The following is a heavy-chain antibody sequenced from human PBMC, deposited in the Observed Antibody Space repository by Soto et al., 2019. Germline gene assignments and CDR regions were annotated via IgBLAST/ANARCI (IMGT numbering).Heavy chain of an antibody. CDR3: ARGSYGPGVGYYYYYGMDV. D-gene: IGHD3-10*02. V-gene: IGHV4-39*07. J-gene: IGHJ6*02. CDR2: IYYSGST. CDR1: GGSISSSSYY. Sequence: PSETLSLTCTVSGGSISSSSYYWGWIRQPPGKGLEWIGCIYYSGSTYYNPSLKSRVTISVDTSKNQFSLKLSSVTAADTAVYYCARGSYGPGVGYYYYYGMDVWGQGTTVTVSS.